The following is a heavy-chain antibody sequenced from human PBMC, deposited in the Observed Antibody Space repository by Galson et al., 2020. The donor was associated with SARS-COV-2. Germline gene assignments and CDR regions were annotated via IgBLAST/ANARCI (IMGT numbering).Heavy chain of an antibody. CDR3: ARDPSDWTFFDY. CDR1: GDNVSSDRAA. Sequence: SQTLSLTCAISGDNVSSDRAAWNWIRQSPSRGLEWLGRTYYRSKWNNDYAVLMRGRLIINPDTSENQFSLQLDSVTPEDTAVYYCARDPSDWTFFDYWGQGTLVTVSS. J-gene: IGHJ4*02. CDR2: TYYRSKWNN. D-gene: IGHD1-1*01. V-gene: IGHV6-1*01.